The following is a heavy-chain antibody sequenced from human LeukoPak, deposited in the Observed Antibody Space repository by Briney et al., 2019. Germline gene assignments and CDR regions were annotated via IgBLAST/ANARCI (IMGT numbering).Heavy chain of an antibody. V-gene: IGHV4-30-2*01. CDR2: IYHSGST. J-gene: IGHJ6*02. CDR3: ARGGGYYYYGMDV. CDR1: GGSISRGGYC. Sequence: SETLSLTCAVSGGSISRGGYCWGWVRQPPGKGLEWIGYIYHSGSTYYNPSLKSRVTISVDRSKNQFSLKLSSVTAADTAVYYCARGGGYYYYGMDVWGQGTTVTVSS. D-gene: IGHD2-15*01.